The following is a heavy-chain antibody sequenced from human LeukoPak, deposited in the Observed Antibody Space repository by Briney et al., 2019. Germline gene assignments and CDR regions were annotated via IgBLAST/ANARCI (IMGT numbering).Heavy chain of an antibody. J-gene: IGHJ4*02. Sequence: PSEILSLTCTVSDGSISSGSYYWSWVRQPAGKGLEWIGRIKTSGSTNYNPSLKSRVTISIDTSKKQFSLKLSSVTAADTAVYYCAREGKYSSPYFDYWGQGTLVTVSS. CDR1: DGSISSGSYY. D-gene: IGHD6-6*01. CDR3: AREGKYSSPYFDY. CDR2: IKTSGST. V-gene: IGHV4-61*02.